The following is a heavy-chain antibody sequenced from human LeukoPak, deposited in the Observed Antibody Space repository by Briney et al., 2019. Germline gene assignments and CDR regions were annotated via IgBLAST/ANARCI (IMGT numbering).Heavy chain of an antibody. V-gene: IGHV3-23*01. J-gene: IGHJ4*02. Sequence: AESLRLSCAASGFSFSGYAMSWVHQAPKKGLDWVALITTSAGTTYYADSVKGRCTISSGKSKNLFYLQMISLRAGEPAVDFLPKGGHQLDTRLEYFDYWGQGTLVSVS. CDR2: ITTSAGTT. CDR1: GFSFSGYA. D-gene: IGHD6-13*01. CDR3: PKGGHQLDTRLEYFDY.